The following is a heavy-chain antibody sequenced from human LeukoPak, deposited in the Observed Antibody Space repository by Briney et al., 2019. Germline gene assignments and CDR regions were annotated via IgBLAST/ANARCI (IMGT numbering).Heavy chain of an antibody. CDR2: ISAYNGNT. CDR3: ARGRLTKKIAVAGTGGYFDY. Sequence: ASVKVSCKASGYTFTSYGISWVRQAPGQGLEWMGWISAYNGNTNYAQKLQGRVTMTTDTSTSTAYMELRSLRSDDTAVYYCARGRLTKKIAVAGTGGYFDYWGQGTLVTVSS. V-gene: IGHV1-18*01. J-gene: IGHJ4*02. CDR1: GYTFTSYG. D-gene: IGHD6-13*01.